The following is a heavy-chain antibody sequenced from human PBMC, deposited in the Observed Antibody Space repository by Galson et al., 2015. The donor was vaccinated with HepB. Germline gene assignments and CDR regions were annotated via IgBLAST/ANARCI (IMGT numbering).Heavy chain of an antibody. V-gene: IGHV4-61*02. CDR3: ARGGGSYLNGKSYYFDY. CDR2: IYTSGST. D-gene: IGHD1-26*01. J-gene: IGHJ4*02. Sequence: LSLTCTVSGGSISSGSYYWSWLRQPAGKGLEWIGRIYTSGSTNYNPSLKSRVTMSVDTSKNQFSLKLSSVTAADTAVYYCARGGGSYLNGKSYYFDYWGQGT. CDR1: GGSISSGSYY.